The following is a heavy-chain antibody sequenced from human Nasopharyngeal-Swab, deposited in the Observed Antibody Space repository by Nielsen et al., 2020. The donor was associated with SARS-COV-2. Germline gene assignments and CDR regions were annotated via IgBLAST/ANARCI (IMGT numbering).Heavy chain of an antibody. CDR3: ARDLGGFGGY. CDR1: GFSFSTFW. CDR2: INTDGRRT. J-gene: IGHJ4*02. V-gene: IGHV3-74*01. Sequence: GVLRLSCAASGFSFSTFWMHWVRQVPGEGLVWVSRINTDGRRTNYAESVKGRFTISRDNVKNMLYLRMNNLRPEDTAVYYCARDLGGFGGYWGQGTLATVSS. D-gene: IGHD4-23*01.